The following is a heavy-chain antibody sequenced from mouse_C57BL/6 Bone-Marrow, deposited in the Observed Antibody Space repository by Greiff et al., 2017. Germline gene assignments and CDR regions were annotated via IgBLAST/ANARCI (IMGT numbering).Heavy chain of an antibody. D-gene: IGHD1-1*01. CDR3: ARPNYYGSSPFGV. CDR2: IYPSDSET. J-gene: IGHJ1*03. Sequence: VQLQQPGAELVRPGSSVKLSCKASGYTFTSYWMAWVKQRPGQGLEWIGNIYPSDSETHYNQKFKDKATLTVDKSSSTAYMQLSSLTSEDSAVYYCARPNYYGSSPFGVWGTGTTVTVSS. V-gene: IGHV1-61*01. CDR1: GYTFTSYW.